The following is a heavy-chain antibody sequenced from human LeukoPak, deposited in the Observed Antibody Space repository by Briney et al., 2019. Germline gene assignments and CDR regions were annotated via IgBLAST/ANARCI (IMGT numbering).Heavy chain of an antibody. Sequence: SVKVSCKASGGTFSSYAISWVRQAPGQGLEWMGRIIPILGIANYAQKFQGRVTITADTSTSTAYMELSSLRSEDTAVYYCARETQDYYDSSGHFDYWGQGTLVTVSS. J-gene: IGHJ4*02. CDR2: IIPILGIA. CDR1: GGTFSSYA. D-gene: IGHD3-22*01. CDR3: ARETQDYYDSSGHFDY. V-gene: IGHV1-69*04.